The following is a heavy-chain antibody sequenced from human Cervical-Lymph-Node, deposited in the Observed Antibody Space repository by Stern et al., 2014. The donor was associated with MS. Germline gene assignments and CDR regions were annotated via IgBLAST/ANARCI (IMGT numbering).Heavy chain of an antibody. V-gene: IGHV5-51*03. Sequence: MQLVQSGAEVRKPGESLRISCEVSGYRFTNNWIGWVRQVPGKGLEWMGIIYPGESETRYSPSFQGQVTILVDKSNSITYLQWSSLKASDTAIYYCARRGHGYMGIDYWGQGTLVTVSS. J-gene: IGHJ4*02. CDR3: ARRGHGYMGIDY. CDR1: GYRFTNNW. D-gene: IGHD1-1*01. CDR2: IYPGESET.